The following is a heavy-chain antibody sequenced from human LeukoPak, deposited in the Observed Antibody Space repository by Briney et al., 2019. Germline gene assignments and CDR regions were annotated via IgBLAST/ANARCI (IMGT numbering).Heavy chain of an antibody. Sequence: ASVKVSCKASGYTFTSNYMHWVRQAPGQGLEWMGIINPSGGSTSYAQKFQGRVTMTRDMSTSTVYMDLSSLRSEDTAVYYCALSAGGSYPHNDAFDIWGQGTMVTVFS. CDR3: ALSAGGSYPHNDAFDI. CDR2: INPSGGST. J-gene: IGHJ3*02. D-gene: IGHD1-26*01. V-gene: IGHV1-46*01. CDR1: GYTFTSNY.